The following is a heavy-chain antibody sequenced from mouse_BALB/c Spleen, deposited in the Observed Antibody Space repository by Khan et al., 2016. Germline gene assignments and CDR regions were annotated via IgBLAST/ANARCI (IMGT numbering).Heavy chain of an antibody. CDR2: ISYSGST. V-gene: IGHV3-2*02. CDR1: GYSITSDYA. Sequence: VQLKESGPGLVKPSQSLSLTCTVTGYSITSDYAWNWIRQFPGNKLEWMGYISYSGSTSYNPSLKSRISITRDTSKNHFFLQLNSVTTEDTATDYCARTADTLYYAMDYWGQGTSVTVSS. J-gene: IGHJ4*01. D-gene: IGHD1-2*01. CDR3: ARTADTLYYAMDY.